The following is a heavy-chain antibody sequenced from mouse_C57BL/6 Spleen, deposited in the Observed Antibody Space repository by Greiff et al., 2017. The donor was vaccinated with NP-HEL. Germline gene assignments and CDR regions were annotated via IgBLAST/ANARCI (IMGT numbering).Heavy chain of an antibody. V-gene: IGHV1-18*01. J-gene: IGHJ4*01. CDR1: GYTFTDYN. Sequence: EVQLQQSGPELVKPGASVKIPCKASGYTFTDYNMDWVKQSHGKSLEWIGDINPNNGGTIYNQKFKGKATLTVDKSSSTAYMELRSLTSEDTAVYYCARPNLAWDYYYAMDYWGQGTSVTVSS. D-gene: IGHD4-1*01. CDR2: INPNNGGT. CDR3: ARPNLAWDYYYAMDY.